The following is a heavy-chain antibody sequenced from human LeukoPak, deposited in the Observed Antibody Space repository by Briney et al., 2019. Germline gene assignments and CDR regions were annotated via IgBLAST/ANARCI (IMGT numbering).Heavy chain of an antibody. D-gene: IGHD6-19*01. CDR3: ARGIGEQWMTQGGDYYYYYYMDV. V-gene: IGHV3-53*01. Sequence: GGSLRLSCAASGFTVSSNYMTWVRQAPGKGLEWVSVIYSGGRTYYVDSVKGRFTISRDNSKNTLHLQMNSLRAEDTAVYYCARGIGEQWMTQGGDYYYYYYMDVWGKGTTVTVSS. J-gene: IGHJ6*03. CDR1: GFTVSSNY. CDR2: IYSGGRT.